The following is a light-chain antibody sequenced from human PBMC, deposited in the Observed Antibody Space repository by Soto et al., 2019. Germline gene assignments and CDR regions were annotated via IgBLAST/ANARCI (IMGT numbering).Light chain of an antibody. CDR1: QSISSY. CDR3: QQKYNSPPFT. Sequence: DIQMTQSPSSLSASVGDRVTITCRASQSISSYLNWYQQKPGKAPKLLIYAASSLQSGVPSRFSGSGSGTDFTTIISSLQPDEYLATYCQQKYNSPPFTFGQGTKLDIK. V-gene: IGKV1-39*01. CDR2: AAS. J-gene: IGKJ3*01.